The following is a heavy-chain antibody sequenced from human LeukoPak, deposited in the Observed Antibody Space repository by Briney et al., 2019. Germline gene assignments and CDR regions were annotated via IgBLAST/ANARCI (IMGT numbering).Heavy chain of an antibody. J-gene: IGHJ3*02. Sequence: GASVKVPCKASGYTFTSYYMHWVRQAPGQGLEWMGIINPSGGSTSYAQKFQGRVTMTRDTSTSTVYMELSSLRSEDTAVYYCARVINYYDSSGNAFDIWGQGTMVTVSS. V-gene: IGHV1-46*03. CDR2: INPSGGST. D-gene: IGHD3-22*01. CDR3: ARVINYYDSSGNAFDI. CDR1: GYTFTSYY.